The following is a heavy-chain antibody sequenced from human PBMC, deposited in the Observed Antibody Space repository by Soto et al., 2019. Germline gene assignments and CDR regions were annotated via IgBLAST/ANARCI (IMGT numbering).Heavy chain of an antibody. D-gene: IGHD3-22*01. CDR2: INAGNGNT. V-gene: IGHV1-3*01. CDR3: ARSAYYDTVRRTGFDP. Sequence: ASVKVSCKASGYTFTSYAMHWVRQAPGQRLEWMGWINAGNGNTKYSQKFQGRVTITRDTSASTAYMELSSLRSEDTAVYYCARSAYYDTVRRTGFDPWGQGTLVTVSS. J-gene: IGHJ5*02. CDR1: GYTFTSYA.